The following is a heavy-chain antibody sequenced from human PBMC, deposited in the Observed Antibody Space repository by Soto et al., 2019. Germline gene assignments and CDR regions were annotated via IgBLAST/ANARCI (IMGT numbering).Heavy chain of an antibody. Sequence: GGSLRLSCAASGFTVSSNYMSWVRQAPGKGLEWVSVIYSGGSTYYADSVKGRFTISRDNSKNTLYLQMNSLRAEDTAVYYCTREHLQPHYYYYYYMDVWGKGTTVTVSS. V-gene: IGHV3-66*01. J-gene: IGHJ6*03. CDR2: IYSGGST. CDR3: TREHLQPHYYYYYYMDV. CDR1: GFTVSSNY.